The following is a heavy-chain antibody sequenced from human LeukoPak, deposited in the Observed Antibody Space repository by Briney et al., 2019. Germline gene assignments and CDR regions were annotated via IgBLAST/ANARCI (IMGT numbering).Heavy chain of an antibody. Sequence: SETLSLTCNVSGGSISSNYWNWIRQPPGKGLEWIGYISYSGSATYNPSLKSRVSISMDTSKNHFSLELGSVTAADTAIYYCAKYTSSGWCSFDDWGQGTLVTVSS. V-gene: IGHV4-59*01. CDR2: ISYSGSA. CDR3: AKYTSSGWCSFDD. CDR1: GGSISSNY. D-gene: IGHD6-19*01. J-gene: IGHJ4*02.